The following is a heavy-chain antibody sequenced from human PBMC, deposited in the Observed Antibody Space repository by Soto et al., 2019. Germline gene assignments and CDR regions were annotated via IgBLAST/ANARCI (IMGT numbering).Heavy chain of an antibody. V-gene: IGHV3-21*06. CDR2: ISSTTNYI. CDR1: GFTFTRYS. CDR3: ARESEDLTSNFDY. J-gene: IGHJ4*02. Sequence: PXVSLRLSCAASGFTFTRYSMNCVRQAPGKGLEWVSSISSTTNYIYYGDSMKGRFTISRDNAKNSLYLEMNSLRAEDTAVYYCARESEDLTSNFDYWGQGTLVTVSS.